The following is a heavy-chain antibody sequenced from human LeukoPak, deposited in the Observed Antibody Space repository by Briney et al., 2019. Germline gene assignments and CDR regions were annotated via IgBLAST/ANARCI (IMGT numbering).Heavy chain of an antibody. CDR3: ARDLIFGVTLYGMDV. J-gene: IGHJ6*02. Sequence: GGSLRLSCAASGFTFSSYSMNWVRQAPGKGLEWVSSISSSSSYIYYADSVKGRFTISRDNAKNSLYLQMNSLRAEDTAVYYCARDLIFGVTLYGMDVWGQGTTVTVSS. D-gene: IGHD3-3*01. CDR1: GFTFSSYS. V-gene: IGHV3-21*01. CDR2: ISSSSSYI.